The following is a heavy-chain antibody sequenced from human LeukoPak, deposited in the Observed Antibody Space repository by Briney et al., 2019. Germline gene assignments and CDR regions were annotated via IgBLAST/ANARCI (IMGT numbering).Heavy chain of an antibody. Sequence: PSETLSLTCTVSGGSISSGGYYWSWIRQPPGKGLDWTGHIYYRGSAYYNPSLKSRVTVSVDTSKNQFSLKLSSVTAADTAVYYCARDLHTPGDYGDYGSPPNWFDPWGQGTLVTVSS. J-gene: IGHJ5*02. CDR3: ARDLHTPGDYGDYGSPPNWFDP. CDR1: GGSISSGGYY. V-gene: IGHV4-30-4*08. CDR2: IYYRGSA. D-gene: IGHD4-17*01.